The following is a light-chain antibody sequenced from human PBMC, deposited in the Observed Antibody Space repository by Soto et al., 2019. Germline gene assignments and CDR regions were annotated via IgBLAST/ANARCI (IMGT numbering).Light chain of an antibody. CDR1: QSVSSN. J-gene: IGKJ4*01. CDR2: GAS. CDR3: QQYNNWPLT. Sequence: EIVMTQSPATLSVSPGERATLSCRASQSVSSNLAWYQQKPGQAPRLPIYGASTRATGIPARFSGSGSGTEFTLTISSLQSEDFAVYYCQQYNNWPLTFGGGTKVEIK. V-gene: IGKV3-15*01.